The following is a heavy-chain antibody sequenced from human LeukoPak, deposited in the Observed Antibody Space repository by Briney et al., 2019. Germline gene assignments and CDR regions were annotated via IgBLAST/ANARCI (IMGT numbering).Heavy chain of an antibody. J-gene: IGHJ4*02. CDR3: ARYCGGGSCFDY. CDR2: ITKNGGST. V-gene: IGHV3-64*04. CDR1: GFDLSGYA. D-gene: IGHD2-15*01. Sequence: GGSLRLSCSASGFDLSGYAMHWVRQAPGKGLEYVSGITKNGGSTYYADSVKGRFTISRDNSKNSLYLQMNSLTAEDTGLYYCARYCGGGSCFDYWGRGTLVTVSS.